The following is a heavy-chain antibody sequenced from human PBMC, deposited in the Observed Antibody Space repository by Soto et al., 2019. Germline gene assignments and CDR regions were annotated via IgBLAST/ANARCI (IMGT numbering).Heavy chain of an antibody. CDR2: INGDGSYT. J-gene: IGHJ1*01. D-gene: IGHD2-8*01. CDR1: GFTLSGYW. Sequence: GGSLRLSCVASGFTLSGYWMNWVRQIPGEGLVWVSRINGDGSYTDYADSVKGRFTISRDNARNTFYLQMDSLREEDTAVYYCVRDLSHCGEGVCSSWGQGTRVTVSS. CDR3: VRDLSHCGEGVCSS. V-gene: IGHV3-74*01.